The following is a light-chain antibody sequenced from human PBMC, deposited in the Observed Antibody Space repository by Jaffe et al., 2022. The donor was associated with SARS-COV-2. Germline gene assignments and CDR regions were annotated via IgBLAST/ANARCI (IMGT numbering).Light chain of an antibody. CDR3: QHYNSFSYT. CDR1: QTISDW. V-gene: IGKV1-5*03. CDR2: KAS. Sequence: DIQMTQSPSTLSASVGDRVTITCRASQTISDWLAWYQQKPGKAPKLLIYKASTLQSGVPSRFSGSASGTEFSLTISSLQPDDFATYYCQHYNSFSYTFGQGTKLEIK. J-gene: IGKJ2*01.